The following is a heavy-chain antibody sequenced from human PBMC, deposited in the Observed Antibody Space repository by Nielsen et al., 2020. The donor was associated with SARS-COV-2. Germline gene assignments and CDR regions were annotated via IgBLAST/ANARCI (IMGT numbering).Heavy chain of an antibody. CDR1: GFTFDDYA. CDR2: ISWNSGSI. CDR3: AKGPSTDYYYGMDV. J-gene: IGHJ6*02. V-gene: IGHV3-9*01. Sequence: ALRLSCAASGFTFDDYAMHWVRQAPGKGLEWVSGISWNSGSIGYADSVKGRFTISRDNAKNSLYLQMNSLRAEDTALYYCAKGPSTDYYYGMDVWGQGTTVTVSS. D-gene: IGHD1-26*01.